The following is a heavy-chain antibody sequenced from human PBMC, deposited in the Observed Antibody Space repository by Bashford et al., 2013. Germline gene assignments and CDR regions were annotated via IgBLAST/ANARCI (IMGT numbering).Heavy chain of an antibody. CDR3: ARPAYCGGDCYYAFDI. CDR2: IYYSGST. V-gene: IGHV4-31*03. D-gene: IGHD2-21*02. Sequence: SETLSLTCTVSGGSISSGGYYWNWIRQHPGKGLEWIGYIYYSGSTYYNPSLKSRVTISVDTSKKQFSLKLRSVTAADTAVYYCARPAYCGGDCYYAFDIWGQGTMVTVSS. CDR1: GGSISSGGYY. J-gene: IGHJ3*02.